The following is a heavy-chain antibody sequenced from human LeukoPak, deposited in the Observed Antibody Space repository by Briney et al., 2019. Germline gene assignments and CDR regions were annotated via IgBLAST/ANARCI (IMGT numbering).Heavy chain of an antibody. CDR2: ISWNSGSI. J-gene: IGHJ4*02. CDR3: AKDPAYDSSGSFDY. Sequence: GRSLRLSCAASGFTFDDYAMHWVRQAPGKGLEWVSGISWNSGSIGYADSVKGRFTISRDNAKNSLYLQMNSLRAEDTALYYCAKDPAYDSSGSFDYWGQGTLVTVSS. CDR1: GFTFDDYA. V-gene: IGHV3-9*01. D-gene: IGHD3-22*01.